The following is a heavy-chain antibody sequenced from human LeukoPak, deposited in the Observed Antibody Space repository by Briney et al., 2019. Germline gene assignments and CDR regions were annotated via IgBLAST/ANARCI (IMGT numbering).Heavy chain of an antibody. D-gene: IGHD3/OR15-3a*01. CDR3: GRDLAVGRPSFDS. CDR1: GFSLSSYG. Sequence: GMSLRLSCTMSGFSLSSYGLHWVRHAPGKGLGWVADIWYHGRNQYYADSVKGRFTISRDNSKSTLYLQMNSLRVEDTAVYFCGRDLAVGRPSFDSWGQGTLVTVSS. V-gene: IGHV3-33*01. CDR2: IWYHGRNQ. J-gene: IGHJ4*02.